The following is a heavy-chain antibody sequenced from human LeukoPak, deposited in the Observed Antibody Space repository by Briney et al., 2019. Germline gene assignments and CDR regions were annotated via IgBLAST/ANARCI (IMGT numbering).Heavy chain of an antibody. Sequence: GGSLRLSCAASGFTFSNSWMTWIRQAPGKGLEWVANIKEDGSEKNYVDSVRSRFTISRDNAKNSLYLHMNSLRVEDTAVYYCAKVDRGDYSSSPVPYYNYYMNVWGKGTTVTVSS. V-gene: IGHV3-7*01. CDR1: GFTFSNSW. J-gene: IGHJ6*03. CDR2: IKEDGSEK. CDR3: AKVDRGDYSSSPVPYYNYYMNV. D-gene: IGHD6-13*01.